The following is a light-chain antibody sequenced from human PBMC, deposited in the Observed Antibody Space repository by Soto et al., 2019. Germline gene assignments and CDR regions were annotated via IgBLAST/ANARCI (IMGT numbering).Light chain of an antibody. Sequence: QSALTQPASVSGSPGQSITVSCTGTGSDVGGYNYVSWYQQYPGQAPKLMIYDVNKRPSGFSNRFSGSKSGNTASLTISGLQVEDEADYYCSSYTSTNALVFGVGTKVTVL. V-gene: IGLV2-14*03. CDR3: SSYTSTNALV. CDR1: GSDVGGYNY. J-gene: IGLJ1*01. CDR2: DVN.